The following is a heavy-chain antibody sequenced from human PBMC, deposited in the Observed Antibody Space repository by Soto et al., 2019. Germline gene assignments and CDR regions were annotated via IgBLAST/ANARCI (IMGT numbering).Heavy chain of an antibody. D-gene: IGHD2-15*01. CDR3: AAEGYCSGGSCRDYYYYGMDV. Sequence: VKVSCKASGFTFTSSAVQWVRQARGQRLEWIGWIVVGSGNTNYAQKFQERVTITRDMSTSTAYMELSSLRSEDTAVYYCAAEGYCSGGSCRDYYYYGMDVWGQGTTVTVSS. J-gene: IGHJ6*02. V-gene: IGHV1-58*01. CDR1: GFTFTSSA. CDR2: IVVGSGNT.